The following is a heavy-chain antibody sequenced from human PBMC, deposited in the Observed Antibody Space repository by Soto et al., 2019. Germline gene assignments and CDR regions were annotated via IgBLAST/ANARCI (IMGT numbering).Heavy chain of an antibody. J-gene: IGHJ6*02. V-gene: IGHV1-69*01. CDR2: IIPIFGTA. CDR3: ARDGQVGATPYGYYGMDV. D-gene: IGHD1-26*01. Sequence: QVQLVQSGVEVKKPGSSVKVSCKASGGTFSSYAISWVRQAPGQGLEWMGGIIPIFGTANYAQKFQGRVTITADESTSTAYMELSSLRSEDTAVYYCARDGQVGATPYGYYGMDVWGQGTTVTVSS. CDR1: GGTFSSYA.